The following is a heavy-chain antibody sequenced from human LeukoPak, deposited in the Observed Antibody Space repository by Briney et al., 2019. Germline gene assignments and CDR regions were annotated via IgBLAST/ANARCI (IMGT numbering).Heavy chain of an antibody. CDR3: TTDRGTI. D-gene: IGHD1-14*01. Sequence: PGGSLRLSCAASGFTFVNAWMNWVRQAPGKGLEWVGRIRSKTDGGTAEYGAPVKGRFTISRDDSTATLYLQMDSLKSEDTAVYYCTTDRGTIWGQGTLVPVSS. CDR2: IRSKTDGGTA. CDR1: GFTFVNAW. V-gene: IGHV3-15*01. J-gene: IGHJ4*02.